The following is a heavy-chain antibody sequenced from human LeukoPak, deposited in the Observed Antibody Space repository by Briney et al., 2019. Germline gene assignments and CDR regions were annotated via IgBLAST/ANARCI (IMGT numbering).Heavy chain of an antibody. CDR3: AREGVPYYLPSNWFDP. V-gene: IGHV3-33*01. J-gene: IGHJ5*02. CDR1: EFTFSNFG. D-gene: IGHD3-10*01. CDR2: IWYDGGHK. Sequence: QPGGSLRLSCAASEFTFSNFGMHWVRQAPGKGLEWVAVIWYDGGHKYYSDSVKGRFTISRDNSKNTLYLQMNSLRAEDTAVYYCAREGVPYYLPSNWFDPWGQGILVTVSS.